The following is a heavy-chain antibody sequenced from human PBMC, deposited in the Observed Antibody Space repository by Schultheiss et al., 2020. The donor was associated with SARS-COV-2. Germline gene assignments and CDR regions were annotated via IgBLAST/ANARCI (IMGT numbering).Heavy chain of an antibody. V-gene: IGHV3-30*03. Sequence: GGSLRLSCAASGFTFSSYGMHWVRQAPGKGLEWVAVISYDGSNKYYADSVKGRFTISRHTSQNTLYLQMNDLRTDDTAVYYCATQHFDYWGQGTLVTVSS. CDR2: ISYDGSNK. D-gene: IGHD2-2*01. CDR1: GFTFSSYG. J-gene: IGHJ4*02. CDR3: ATQHFDY.